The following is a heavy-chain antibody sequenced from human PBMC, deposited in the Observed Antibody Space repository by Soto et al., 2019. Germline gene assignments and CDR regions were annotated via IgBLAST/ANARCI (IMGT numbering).Heavy chain of an antibody. D-gene: IGHD6-13*01. CDR2: ISTRSDYT. CDR1: GFTFSDYY. V-gene: IGHV3-11*06. Sequence: GGSLRLSCAASGFTFSDYYMTWIRQAPGKGLEWISYISTRSDYTNYADSVKGRFTISRDNAKSSLYLQMNTLRAEDTAVYYCARDRDLSSSWSFDYWGQGILVTVSS. CDR3: ARDRDLSSSWSFDY. J-gene: IGHJ4*02.